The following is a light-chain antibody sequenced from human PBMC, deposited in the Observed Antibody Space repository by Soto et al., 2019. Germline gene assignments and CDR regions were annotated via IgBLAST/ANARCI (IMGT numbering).Light chain of an antibody. Sequence: QSVLTQPASVSGSPGQSITISCTGTSSDVGGYNYVSWYQQHPGKAPKLMIYDVTSRPSGVSNRFSGSKSGNTASLTISGLQTEDEADYYCSSFTTSSTVLFGGGTTVTVL. CDR3: SSFTTSSTVL. J-gene: IGLJ2*01. CDR2: DVT. V-gene: IGLV2-14*01. CDR1: SSDVGGYNY.